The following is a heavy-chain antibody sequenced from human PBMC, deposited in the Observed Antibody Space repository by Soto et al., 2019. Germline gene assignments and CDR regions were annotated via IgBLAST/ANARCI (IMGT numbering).Heavy chain of an antibody. J-gene: IGHJ3*02. V-gene: IGHV1-2*04. D-gene: IGHD3-16*01. CDR1: GYSFAGFY. Sequence: QVQLVQSGPEVKKPGASVKVSCKASGYSFAGFYIHWMRQAPGQGLEWVGSINSNSGATTYAQKFQDSFAMTRDTSVSTAYMDLNRLTSDDTAIYYCAIIMTHSDSFDIWGQGTMVTVSS. CDR2: INSNSGAT. CDR3: AIIMTHSDSFDI.